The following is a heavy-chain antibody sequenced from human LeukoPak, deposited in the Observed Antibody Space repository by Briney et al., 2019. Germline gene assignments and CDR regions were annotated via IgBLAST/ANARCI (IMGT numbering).Heavy chain of an antibody. CDR1: GFTFDDYA. V-gene: IGHV3-9*01. CDR2: ISWNSGSI. J-gene: IGHJ4*02. D-gene: IGHD3-22*01. Sequence: PGGSLRLSCAASGFTFDDYAMHWVRQAPGKGLEWVSGISWNSGSIGYADSVKGRFTISRDNAKNSLYLQMNSLRAEDTAVYYCARGPPRDSGGYFNYWGQGTLVTVSS. CDR3: ARGPPRDSGGYFNY.